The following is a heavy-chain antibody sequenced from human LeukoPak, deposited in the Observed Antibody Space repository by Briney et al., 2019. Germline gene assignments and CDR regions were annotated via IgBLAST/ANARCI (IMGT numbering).Heavy chain of an antibody. CDR1: GFTFSSYA. CDR3: AKDRYSSVCCMDV. J-gene: IGHJ6*04. V-gene: IGHV3-9*03. CDR2: ISWNSGSI. D-gene: IGHD6-19*01. Sequence: GGSLRFSCAASGFTFSSYAMSWVRQAPGKGLEWVSGISWNSGSIGYADSVKGRFTISRDNAKNSLYLQMNSLRAEDMALYYCAKDRYSSVCCMDVWGKGTTVTVSS.